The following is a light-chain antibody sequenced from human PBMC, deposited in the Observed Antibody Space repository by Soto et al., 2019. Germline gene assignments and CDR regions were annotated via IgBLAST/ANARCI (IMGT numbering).Light chain of an antibody. Sequence: DIQMTQSPATLSASVGDRVTITSLASQSISNWLAWYQQTPGKAPKLLIFGASNLHIGVPSGFSGSGSGTDFTLTISSLQPEDVATYYCLKYNTSPRTFGQGTKVDI. J-gene: IGKJ1*01. V-gene: IGKV1-5*01. CDR2: GAS. CDR1: QSISNW. CDR3: LKYNTSPRT.